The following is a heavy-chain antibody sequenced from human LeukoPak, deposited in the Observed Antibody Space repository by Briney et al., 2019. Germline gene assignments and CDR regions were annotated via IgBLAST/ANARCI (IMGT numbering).Heavy chain of an antibody. Sequence: PGGSLRLSCAASGFTFSSCEMNWVRQAPGKGLEWVSIIHSGGSTNYADSVKGRFTISRDNSKNTVYLQMNSLRAEDTAVYYCARDSNAYYAFDLWGQGTMVTVSS. J-gene: IGHJ3*01. CDR2: IHSGGST. V-gene: IGHV3-53*01. CDR3: ARDSNAYYAFDL. D-gene: IGHD3-22*01. CDR1: GFTFSSCE.